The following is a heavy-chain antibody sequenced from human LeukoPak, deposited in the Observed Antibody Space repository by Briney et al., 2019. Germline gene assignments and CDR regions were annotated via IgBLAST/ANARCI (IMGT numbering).Heavy chain of an antibody. D-gene: IGHD3-10*01. J-gene: IGHJ4*02. V-gene: IGHV3-66*04. CDR1: GFTVSSNH. Sequence: GGSLRLSCAASGFTVSSNHMSWVRQAPGKGLEWVSIIYGAGGTYYTDSVKGRFTISSDNSKNTLYLQMHNLRAEDTAVYYCASQDISMVKSSDYWGQGALVTVSS. CDR3: ASQDISMVKSSDY. CDR2: IYGAGGT.